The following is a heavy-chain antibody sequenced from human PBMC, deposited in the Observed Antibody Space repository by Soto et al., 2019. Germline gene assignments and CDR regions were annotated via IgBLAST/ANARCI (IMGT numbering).Heavy chain of an antibody. J-gene: IGHJ4*02. D-gene: IGHD5-18*01. CDR3: ARSTYIQLVTN. CDR1: GGSISGYY. CDR2: IYYSGST. Sequence: PSGTLSLTCTVSGGSISGYYWSWIRQPPGKGLEWIGYIYYSGSTNYNPSLKSRVTISVDTSKNQFSLKLSSVTAADTAVYYCARSTYIQLVTNLGEGILVSVSS. V-gene: IGHV4-59*01.